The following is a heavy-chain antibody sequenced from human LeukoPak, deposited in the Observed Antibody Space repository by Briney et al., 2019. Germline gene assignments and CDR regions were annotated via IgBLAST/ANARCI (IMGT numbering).Heavy chain of an antibody. CDR3: AKDWSSMVRGVYYFDY. V-gene: IGHV3-30*18. CDR1: GFTFSSYG. J-gene: IGHJ4*02. CDR2: ISYDGSNK. Sequence: PGGSLRLSCAASGFTFSSYGMHWVRQAPGKGLEWVAVISYDGSNKYYADSVKGRFTISRDNSKNTLYLQVNSLRAEDTAVYYCAKDWSSMVRGVYYFDYWGQGTLVTVSS. D-gene: IGHD3-10*01.